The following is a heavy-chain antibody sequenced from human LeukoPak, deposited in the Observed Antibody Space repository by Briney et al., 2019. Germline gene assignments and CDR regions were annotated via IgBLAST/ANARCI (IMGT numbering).Heavy chain of an antibody. CDR1: GFTVSSNY. J-gene: IGHJ3*02. V-gene: IGHV3-66*01. Sequence: GGSLRLSCAASGFTVSSNYMSWVRQAPGKGLEWVSVIYSGGSKYYADSVRGRFTISRDNSKNTLYLQMNSLRAEDTAVYYCARVFRPSLTVFIIRGAFDIWGQGTMVAVSS. CDR2: IYSGGSK. D-gene: IGHD3-3*01. CDR3: ARVFRPSLTVFIIRGAFDI.